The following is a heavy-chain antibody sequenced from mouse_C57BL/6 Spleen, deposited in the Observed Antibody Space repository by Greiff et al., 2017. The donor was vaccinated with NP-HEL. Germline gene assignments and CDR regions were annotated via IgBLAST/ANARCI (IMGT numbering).Heavy chain of an antibody. J-gene: IGHJ2*01. CDR1: GYTFTDYY. D-gene: IGHD1-1*01. CDR3: ARITTVAVSDY. CDR2: INPNNGGT. Sequence: EVQLQQSGPELVKPGASVKISCKASGYTFTDYYMNWVKQSHGKSLEWIGDINPNNGGTSYNQKFKGKATLTVDKSSSTAYMALRSLTSEDSAVYYCARITTVAVSDYWGQGTTLTVSS. V-gene: IGHV1-26*01.